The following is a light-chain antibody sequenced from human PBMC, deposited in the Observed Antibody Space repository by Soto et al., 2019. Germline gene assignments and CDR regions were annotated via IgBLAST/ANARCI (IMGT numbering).Light chain of an antibody. CDR2: DAS. J-gene: IGKJ4*01. Sequence: DIQMPQSPSSLSASVGDRVTITCQASQDISDYLNWYQQKPGKAPKLLIYDASNLEPGAPSRFSGGGFGTDFSFTISSLQAEDIGTDYCQQYDNVPLTFGGGTTLAIK. CDR1: QDISDY. V-gene: IGKV1-33*01. CDR3: QQYDNVPLT.